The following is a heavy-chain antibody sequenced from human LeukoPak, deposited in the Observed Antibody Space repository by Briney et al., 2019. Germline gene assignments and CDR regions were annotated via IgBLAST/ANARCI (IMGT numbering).Heavy chain of an antibody. CDR1: GFTFSSYS. D-gene: IGHD3-22*01. V-gene: IGHV3-21*01. CDR2: ISSSSSYI. CDR3: ARDGETYYYDSSGAIQH. J-gene: IGHJ1*01. Sequence: GGSLRLSCAASGFTFSSYSMNWVRQAPGKGLEWVSSISSSSSYIYYADSVKGRFTISRDNAKNSLYLQMNSLRAEDTAVYYCARDGETYYYDSSGAIQHWGQGTLVTVSS.